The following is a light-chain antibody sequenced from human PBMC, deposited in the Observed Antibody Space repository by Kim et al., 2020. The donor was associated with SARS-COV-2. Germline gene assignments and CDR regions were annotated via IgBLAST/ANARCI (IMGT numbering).Light chain of an antibody. CDR3: QQRSNWPLT. J-gene: IGKJ4*01. V-gene: IGKV3-11*01. CDR1: QSVSGY. CDR2: DAS. Sequence: LCPGARATLSCRASQSVSGYLAWYQQKPGQAPRLLIYDASNRAAGIPARFSGSGSGTDFPLTISSLEPEDFAVYYCQQRSNWPLTFGGGTKVEIK.